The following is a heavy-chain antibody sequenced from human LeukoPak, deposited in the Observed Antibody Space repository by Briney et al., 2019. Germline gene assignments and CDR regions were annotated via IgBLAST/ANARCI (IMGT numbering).Heavy chain of an antibody. CDR2: IYTSGST. CDR1: GGSISSGSYY. D-gene: IGHD3-10*01. J-gene: IGHJ5*01. V-gene: IGHV4-61*02. Sequence: PSQTLSLTCTVSGGSISSGSYYWSWIRQPAGKGLEWIGRIYTSGSTNYNPSLKSRVTISVDTSKNQFSLKLSSVTAADTAVYYCTRDRQLEWFYLWGQGTLVTVSS. CDR3: TRDRQLEWFYL.